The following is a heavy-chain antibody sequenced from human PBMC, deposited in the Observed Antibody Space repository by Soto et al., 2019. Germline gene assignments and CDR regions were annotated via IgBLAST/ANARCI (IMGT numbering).Heavy chain of an antibody. Sequence: GGSLRLSCAASGFTVSSNYMSWVRQAPGKGLEWVSVISYDGSSKYYADFVKGRFTISRDNPKNTLYLEMNSLRVEDTAVYYCTKAQGYWSGWYKLPLVAFDIWGQGTMVTVSS. CDR1: GFTVSSNY. CDR3: TKAQGYWSGWYKLPLVAFDI. CDR2: ISYDGSSK. D-gene: IGHD6-19*01. V-gene: IGHV3-30*18. J-gene: IGHJ3*02.